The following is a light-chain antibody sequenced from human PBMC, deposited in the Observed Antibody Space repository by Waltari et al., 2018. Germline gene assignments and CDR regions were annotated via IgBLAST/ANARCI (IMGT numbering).Light chain of an antibody. J-gene: IGKJ3*01. CDR3: QQYGDLPPFT. CDR1: QDISVF. CDR2: ESA. Sequence: DLQMTQSPPSLSASLGDRVTITSQASQDISVFLNWCQQKPGEAPNLLIYESAILQAGVPPRFSGGRSGPNFSLTNSSLQPADDVTDYCQQYGDLPPFTFGPGTKVELK. V-gene: IGKV1-33*01.